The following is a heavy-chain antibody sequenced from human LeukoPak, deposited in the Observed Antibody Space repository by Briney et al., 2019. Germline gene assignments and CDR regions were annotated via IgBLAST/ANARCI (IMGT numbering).Heavy chain of an antibody. D-gene: IGHD5-24*01. V-gene: IGHV3-30*18. CDR3: AKVDRDGYTTD. CDR1: GFTFSSYG. J-gene: IGHJ4*02. Sequence: GSLRLSCAASGFTFSSYGLHWVRPAPGKGLEWVAVISYDGSNKYYADSVKGRFTISRDNSKNTLYLQMNSLRAEDTAVYYCAKVDRDGYTTDWGQGTLVTVSS. CDR2: ISYDGSNK.